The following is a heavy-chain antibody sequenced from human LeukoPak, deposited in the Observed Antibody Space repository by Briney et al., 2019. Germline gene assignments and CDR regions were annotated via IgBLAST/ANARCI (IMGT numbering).Heavy chain of an antibody. CDR1: GFTFSKVW. CDR2: IKSKTDGGTI. V-gene: IGHV3-15*01. CDR3: TTDLSELDDSGYYAKYFHH. J-gene: IGHJ1*01. Sequence: SGGSLRLSCAASGFTFSKVWMSWVRQAPGKGLEWVGRIKSKTDGGTIDYAAPVKGRFTISRDDSKDTLFLQMNSLKTEDTAVYYCTTDLSELDDSGYYAKYFHHWGQGTLVCVSS. D-gene: IGHD3-22*01.